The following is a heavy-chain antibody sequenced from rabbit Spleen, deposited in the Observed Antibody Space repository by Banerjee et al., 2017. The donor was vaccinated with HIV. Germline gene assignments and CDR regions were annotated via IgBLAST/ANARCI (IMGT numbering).Heavy chain of an antibody. CDR3: ARDLTGAIGWNFYL. Sequence: QEQLVESGGGLVKPGASLTLTCRASGFDFSSSYDMCWVRQAPGKGLEWIACINTATGKPVYATWAKGRFTISTTSSTTVTLQMTSLTAADTATYFCARDLTGAIGWNFYLWGPGTLVTVS. J-gene: IGHJ6*01. V-gene: IGHV1S45*01. D-gene: IGHD7-1*01. CDR2: INTATGKP. CDR1: GFDFSSSYD.